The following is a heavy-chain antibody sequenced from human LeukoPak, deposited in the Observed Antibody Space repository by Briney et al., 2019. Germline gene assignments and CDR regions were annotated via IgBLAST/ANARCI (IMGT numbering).Heavy chain of an antibody. Sequence: SETLSLTCTVSGGSISTYHWSWIRQPPGKGLEWIGYIYYSGSTNYNPSLKSRVTMSVDTSKNQFSLKLNSVTAADTAVHYCARGRNTGDYWGQGTLVTVSP. CDR2: IYYSGST. CDR1: GGSISTYH. V-gene: IGHV4-59*01. CDR3: ARGRNTGDY. J-gene: IGHJ4*02.